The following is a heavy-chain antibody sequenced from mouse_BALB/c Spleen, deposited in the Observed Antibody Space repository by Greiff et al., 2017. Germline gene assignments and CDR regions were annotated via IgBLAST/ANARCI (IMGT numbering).Heavy chain of an antibody. D-gene: IGHD2-14*01. CDR3: ARTKYRYDEGAWFAY. V-gene: IGHV1-84*02. J-gene: IGHJ3*01. CDR2: IYPGSGNT. CDR1: GYTFTDYY. Sequence: QVQLKESGPELVKPGASVKISCKASGYTFTDYYINWVKQKPGQGLEWIGWIYPGSGNTKYNEKFKGKATLTVDTSSSTTYMQLSSLTSEDTAVFFCARTKYRYDEGAWFAYWGQGTLVTVSA.